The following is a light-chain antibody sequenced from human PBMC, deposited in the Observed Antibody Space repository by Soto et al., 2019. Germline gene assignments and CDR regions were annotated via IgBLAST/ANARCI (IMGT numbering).Light chain of an antibody. J-gene: IGKJ1*01. CDR2: DAS. V-gene: IGKV3-20*01. CDR3: QQCAYSPRT. CDR1: QNIDNNY. Sequence: EIVWTQSPDSLSLSPGERATLSCRASQNIDNNYLVWYQQRPGLAPRLLIYDASVRATGIPDRFSGSGSGTDFTLSISRLEPEDFAVYYCQQCAYSPRTFGQGTKVEVK.